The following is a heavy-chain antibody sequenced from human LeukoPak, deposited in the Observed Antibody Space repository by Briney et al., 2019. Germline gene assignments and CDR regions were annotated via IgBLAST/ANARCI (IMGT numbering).Heavy chain of an antibody. Sequence: GGSLRLSCAASGFTFSSYSMNWVRQAPGKGLEWVSYISSSSTIYYADSVKGRFTISRDNAKNSLYLQMNSLRAEDTAVYYCARVLYGDPDYWGQGTLVTVSS. D-gene: IGHD4-17*01. CDR2: ISSSSTI. CDR1: GFTFSSYS. J-gene: IGHJ4*02. CDR3: ARVLYGDPDY. V-gene: IGHV3-48*01.